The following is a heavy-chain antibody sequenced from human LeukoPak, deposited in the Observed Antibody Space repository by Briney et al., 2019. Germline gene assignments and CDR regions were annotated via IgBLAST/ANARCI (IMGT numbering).Heavy chain of an antibody. D-gene: IGHD2-2*01. CDR3: ARVVGDADY. CDR1: GYTFTSYD. J-gene: IGHJ4*02. Sequence: ASVKVSCKASGYTFTSYDNNWVRQATGQELEWMGRMNPKSGNTGSTQKFQGRVTMTRDASISTAYMELSSLRSEDTAVYYCARVVGDADYWGQGTLVTVSS. V-gene: IGHV1-8*01. CDR2: MNPKSGNT.